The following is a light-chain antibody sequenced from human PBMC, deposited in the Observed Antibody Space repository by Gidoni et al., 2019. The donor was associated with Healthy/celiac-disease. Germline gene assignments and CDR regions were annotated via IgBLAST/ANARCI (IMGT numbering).Light chain of an antibody. CDR3: QQYGSSPWR. CDR2: GAP. J-gene: IGKJ1*01. Sequence: EIVLTQSPCTLPLSPGERATLSCRASQSVSSSYLAWYQQKPGQAPRRLIYGAPSRATGIPDRFSGSGSGTDFTLTISRLEPEDFAVYYCQQYGSSPWRFXXXTKVEIK. V-gene: IGKV3-20*01. CDR1: QSVSSSY.